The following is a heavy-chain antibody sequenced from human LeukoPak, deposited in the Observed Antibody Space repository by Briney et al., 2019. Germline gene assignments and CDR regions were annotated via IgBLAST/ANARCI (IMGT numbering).Heavy chain of an antibody. CDR3: ARDSDYYGSGSRFDY. CDR2: ISSSSSTI. D-gene: IGHD3-10*01. Sequence: GGSLRLSCAASGFTFSSYSMNWVRQAPGKGLEGVSYISSSSSTIYYADSVKGRFTISRDNAKNSLYLQMNSLRAEDTAVYYCARDSDYYGSGSRFDYWGQGTLVTVSS. J-gene: IGHJ4*02. V-gene: IGHV3-48*04. CDR1: GFTFSSYS.